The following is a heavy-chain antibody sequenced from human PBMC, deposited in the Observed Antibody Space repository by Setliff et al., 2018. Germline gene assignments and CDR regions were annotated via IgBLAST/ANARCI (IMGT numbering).Heavy chain of an antibody. Sequence: SETLSLTCTVSGASVSGNSYYWGWIRQPPGKGLEWIGYVYYSGTAYYNPSLKSRVTVIVDTSKNQFSLRLSSVTAADTAVYYCARGGTFRYFDYWGQGTPVTISS. CDR3: ARGGTFRYFDY. V-gene: IGHV4-61*01. J-gene: IGHJ4*02. D-gene: IGHD5-12*01. CDR1: GASVSGNSYY. CDR2: VYYSGTA.